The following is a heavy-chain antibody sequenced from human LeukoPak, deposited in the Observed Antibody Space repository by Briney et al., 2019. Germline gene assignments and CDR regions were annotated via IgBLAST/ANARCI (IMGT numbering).Heavy chain of an antibody. Sequence: GGSLRLSCAASGFIFSTYAMHWVRQAPGKGLEWVATISYDGDNKYYADSAKGRFTISRDNSKNTLYPQMNSLRPEDTAVYYCARGRNLVAISGYFDYWGQGTLVTVSS. V-gene: IGHV3-30-3*01. CDR3: ARGRNLVAISGYFDY. CDR1: GFIFSTYA. CDR2: ISYDGDNK. J-gene: IGHJ4*02. D-gene: IGHD3-22*01.